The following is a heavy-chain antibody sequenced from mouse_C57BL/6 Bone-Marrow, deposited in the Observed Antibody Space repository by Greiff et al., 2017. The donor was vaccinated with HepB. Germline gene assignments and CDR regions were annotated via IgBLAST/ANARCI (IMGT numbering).Heavy chain of an antibody. CDR3: TTIYYDYDGRFAY. Sequence: VQLKQSGAELVRPGASVKLSCTASGFNIKDDYMHWVKQRPEQGLEWIGWIDPENGDTEYASKFQGMATITADTSSNTAYLQLSSLTSEDTAVYYCTTIYYDYDGRFAYWGQGTLVTVSA. CDR2: IDPENGDT. J-gene: IGHJ3*01. V-gene: IGHV14-4*01. CDR1: GFNIKDDY. D-gene: IGHD2-4*01.